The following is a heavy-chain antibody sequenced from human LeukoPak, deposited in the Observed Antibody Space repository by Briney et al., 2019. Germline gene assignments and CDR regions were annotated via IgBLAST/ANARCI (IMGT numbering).Heavy chain of an antibody. Sequence: GGSLRLSCAASGFTVNNKYMTWVRPAPGKGLEWVSLIYNDGRTYYADSVKGRCTTSRDNLKNVLYLQMNSLKVEDTALYYCARGLFLSGYLDAFDIWGQGTVVTVSS. CDR3: ARGLFLSGYLDAFDI. J-gene: IGHJ3*02. V-gene: IGHV3-53*01. D-gene: IGHD3-22*01. CDR1: GFTVNNKY. CDR2: IYNDGRT.